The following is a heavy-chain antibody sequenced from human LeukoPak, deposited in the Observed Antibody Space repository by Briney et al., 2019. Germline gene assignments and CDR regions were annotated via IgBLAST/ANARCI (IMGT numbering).Heavy chain of an antibody. J-gene: IGHJ4*02. CDR2: IYPGDSNT. V-gene: IGHV5-51*01. D-gene: IGHD2-2*01. CDR1: GYSFTSYW. CDR3: ARDKYCTSTSCYFDY. Sequence: LGKSLKISCKGSGYSFTSYWIGWVRQMPGKGLEWMGIIYPGDSNTRYSPSFQGQVTISVDKSTSTAYLQWSSLKASDTAMYYCARDKYCTSTSCYFDYWGQGTLVTVSS.